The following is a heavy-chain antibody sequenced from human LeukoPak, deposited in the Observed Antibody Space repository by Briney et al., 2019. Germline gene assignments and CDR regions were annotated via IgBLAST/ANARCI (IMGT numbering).Heavy chain of an antibody. J-gene: IGHJ6*02. Sequence: SVKVSCKASGGTFSSYAISWVRQAPGQGLEWMGGIIPIFGTADYAQKFQGRVMITADESTSTAYMELSSLRSEDTAVYYCARGSYYDFWSGRTNYYYYGMDVWGQGTTVTVSS. CDR1: GGTFSSYA. CDR3: ARGSYYDFWSGRTNYYYYGMDV. CDR2: IIPIFGTA. D-gene: IGHD3-3*01. V-gene: IGHV1-69*13.